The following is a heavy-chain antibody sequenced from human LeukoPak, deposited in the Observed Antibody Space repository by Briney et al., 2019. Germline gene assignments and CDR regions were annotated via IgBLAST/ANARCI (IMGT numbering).Heavy chain of an antibody. CDR1: GFTFSSYA. J-gene: IGHJ3*02. D-gene: IGHD3-3*01. Sequence: GGSLRLSCAASGFTFSSYAMHWVRQAPGKGLGWVAVISYDGSNKYYADSVKGRFTISRDSSKNTLYLQMNSLRAEDTAVYYCAREGGSTDYDFWSGQPARDAFDIWGQGTMVTVSS. CDR3: AREGGSTDYDFWSGQPARDAFDI. V-gene: IGHV3-30*01. CDR2: ISYDGSNK.